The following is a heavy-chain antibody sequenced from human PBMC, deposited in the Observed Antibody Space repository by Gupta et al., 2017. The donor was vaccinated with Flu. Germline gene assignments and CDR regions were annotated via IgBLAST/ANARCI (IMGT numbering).Heavy chain of an antibody. J-gene: IGHJ4*02. V-gene: IGHV2-26*01. CDR2: IFSTDEK. D-gene: IGHD3-9*01. CDR3: ARISYYDIHLDY. CDR1: GFSLNNAEVG. Sequence: QVTLKESGPVLVKPTATLTLTCTVSGFSLNNAEVGVSWIRQPPGKALEWLAHIFSTDEKSYSASLRNRLTISRDTSKSQVFLTMSNMDPLDTATYFCARISYYDIHLDYWGQGTLVTVSS.